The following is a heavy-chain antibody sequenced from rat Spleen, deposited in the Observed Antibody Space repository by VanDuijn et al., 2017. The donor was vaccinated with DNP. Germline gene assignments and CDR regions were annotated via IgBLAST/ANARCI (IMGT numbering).Heavy chain of an antibody. CDR1: GYSITSNY. J-gene: IGHJ2*01. D-gene: IGHD1-2*01. V-gene: IGHV3-1*01. CDR2: ISYSGST. CDR3: ARRRGDYSSYSPFDY. Sequence: EVQLQESGPGLVKPSQSLSLTCSVTGYSITSNYWAWIRKFPGNKMEWMAYISYSGSTDYKPSLKSRISITRDTSKNQFFLQLNSVTIEDKATYDCARRRGDYSSYSPFDYWGKGVMVTVSS.